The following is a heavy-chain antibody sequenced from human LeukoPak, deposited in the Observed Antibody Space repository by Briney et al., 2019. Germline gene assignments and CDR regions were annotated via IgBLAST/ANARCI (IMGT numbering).Heavy chain of an antibody. J-gene: IGHJ4*02. CDR3: ARDFEAAASLDY. Sequence: ASVKVSFKASGYTFTDYYLHWVRQAPGQGLEWMGWIHPNSGATNYAQKLQGRVTMTRETSISTAYMDLSRLRSDDTAVYYCARDFEAAASLDYWGQGTLVTVSS. CDR2: IHPNSGAT. D-gene: IGHD6-13*01. CDR1: GYTFTDYY. V-gene: IGHV1-2*02.